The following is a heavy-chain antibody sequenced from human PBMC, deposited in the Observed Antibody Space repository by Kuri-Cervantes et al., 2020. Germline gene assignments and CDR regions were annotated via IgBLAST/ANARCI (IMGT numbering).Heavy chain of an antibody. CDR1: GYTFTSYG. CDR2: ISAYNGDT. J-gene: IGHJ1*01. Sequence: ASVKVSCKASGYTFTSYGISWVRQAPGQGLEWMGWISAYNGDTNYAQKLQGRVTMTTDTSTSTAYMELSSLRSDDTAVYYCAAATVSRPEYFQHWGQGSLVTVSS. CDR3: AAATVSRPEYFQH. D-gene: IGHD4-17*01. V-gene: IGHV1-18*01.